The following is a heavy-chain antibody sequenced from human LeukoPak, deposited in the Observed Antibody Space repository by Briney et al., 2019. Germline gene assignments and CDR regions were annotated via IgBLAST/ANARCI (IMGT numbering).Heavy chain of an antibody. CDR1: GYSISNDYY. CDR2: IYHSGST. J-gene: IGHJ6*04. Sequence: SETLSLTCAVSGYSISNDYYWGWIRQPPGKGLEWIGSIYHSGSTYYNPSLKSRLTISVDTSKNQLSLKVTSVTAADTAVYYCARDVAAAATRKENYYGLDVWGKGTTVTVSS. V-gene: IGHV4-38-2*02. D-gene: IGHD6-13*01. CDR3: ARDVAAAATRKENYYGLDV.